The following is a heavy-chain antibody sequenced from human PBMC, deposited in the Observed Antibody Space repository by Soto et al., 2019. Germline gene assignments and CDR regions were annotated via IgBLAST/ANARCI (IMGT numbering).Heavy chain of an antibody. D-gene: IGHD4-17*01. V-gene: IGHV5-10-1*01. CDR3: ARQPVTSVGYYYYGMDV. CDR1: GYSFTSYW. Sequence: PGESLKISCKGSGYSFTSYWISWVRQMPGKGLEWMGRIDPSDSYTNYSPSFQGHVTISADKSISTAYLQWSSLKASDTAMYYFARQPVTSVGYYYYGMDVWGQGTTVTVSS. CDR2: IDPSDSYT. J-gene: IGHJ6*02.